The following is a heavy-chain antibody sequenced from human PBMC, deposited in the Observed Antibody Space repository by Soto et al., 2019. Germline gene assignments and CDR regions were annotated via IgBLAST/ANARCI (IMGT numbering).Heavy chain of an antibody. CDR1: GFTFSNAW. V-gene: IGHV3-15*01. CDR2: IKSKTDGGTT. CDR3: TTDPLSSSFGHLYNWFDP. Sequence: PGGSLRLSCAASGFTFSNAWMSWVRQAPGKGLEWVGRIKSKTDGGTTDYAAPVKGRFTISRDDSKNTLYLQMNSLKTEDTAVYYCTTDPLSSSFGHLYNWFDPWGQGTLVTVSS. D-gene: IGHD6-13*01. J-gene: IGHJ5*02.